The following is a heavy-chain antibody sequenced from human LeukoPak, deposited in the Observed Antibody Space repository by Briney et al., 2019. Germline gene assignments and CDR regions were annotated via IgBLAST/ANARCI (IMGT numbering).Heavy chain of an antibody. J-gene: IGHJ3*02. CDR2: ISYDGSSK. D-gene: IGHD5-18*01. V-gene: IGHV3-30*04. CDR3: ARARSSYGYGDAFDI. Sequence: GGSLRLSCAASGFTFSTYAMYWVRQAPGKGLEWVAVISYDGSSKYYADSVKGRFTISRDNSKNTLYLQMNSLRAEDTAVYYCARARSSYGYGDAFDIWGQGTMVTVSS. CDR1: GFTFSTYA.